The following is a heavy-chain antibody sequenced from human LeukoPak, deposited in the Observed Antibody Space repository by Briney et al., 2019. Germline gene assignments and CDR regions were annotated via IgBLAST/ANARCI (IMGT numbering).Heavy chain of an antibody. Sequence: GGSLRLSCAASGFTFNRYGMHWVRQAPGRGLEWVTFIRYDGSNKYYADSVKGRFTISRDNSKNTLYLQMNSLRPEDTALYYCAKGFAGSGPLDAFDIWGQGTMVTVSS. D-gene: IGHD3-3*01. J-gene: IGHJ3*02. CDR2: IRYDGSNK. CDR1: GFTFNRYG. V-gene: IGHV3-30*02. CDR3: AKGFAGSGPLDAFDI.